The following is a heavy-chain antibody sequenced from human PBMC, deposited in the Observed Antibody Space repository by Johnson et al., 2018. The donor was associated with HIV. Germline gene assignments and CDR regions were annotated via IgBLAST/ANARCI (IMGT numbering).Heavy chain of an antibody. Sequence: VQLVESGGGVVQPGRSVRLSCAASGFTFNNYAMHWVRQAPGKGLEWVAVISYDGSKKYYADSVKGRFTISRDNSKNTLYLQMNSLRAEDTAVYYWAGGRDASGHGGVDAFDIWGPDTMVTVSS. CDR1: GFTFNNYA. V-gene: IGHV3-30*04. J-gene: IGHJ3*02. CDR2: ISYDGSKK. CDR3: AGGRDASGHGGVDAFDI. D-gene: IGHD1-26*01.